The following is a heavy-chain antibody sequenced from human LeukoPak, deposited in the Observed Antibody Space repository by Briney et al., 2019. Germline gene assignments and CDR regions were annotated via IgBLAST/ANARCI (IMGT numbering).Heavy chain of an antibody. D-gene: IGHD6-19*01. CDR1: GFTFSTFG. CDR2: LRYDGSNE. J-gene: IGHJ4*02. V-gene: IGHV3-30*02. CDR3: AKDVVGQQWPENY. Sequence: PGGSLRLSCLASGFTFSTFGMHWIRQTPGKGLEWVAFLRYDGSNEHYRDSVKGRFTISRDNSKNTLYLQMNSLRAEDTAVYFCAKDVVGQQWPENYWGQGTLVTVSS.